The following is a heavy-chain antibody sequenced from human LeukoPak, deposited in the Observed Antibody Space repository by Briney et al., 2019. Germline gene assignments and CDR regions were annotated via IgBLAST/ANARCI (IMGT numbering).Heavy chain of an antibody. CDR3: ATAGTPDY. CDR1: GFSFSRYN. D-gene: IGHD6-13*01. J-gene: IGHJ4*02. Sequence: GGSLRLACAASGFSFSRYNMNWVRQAPEKGLEWVAYITGSSSSIYYADSEKGRFTISRDNAKNSLYLQMNSLRAEDTAVYYCATAGTPDYWGQGTLVTVSS. CDR2: ITGSSSSI. V-gene: IGHV3-48*01.